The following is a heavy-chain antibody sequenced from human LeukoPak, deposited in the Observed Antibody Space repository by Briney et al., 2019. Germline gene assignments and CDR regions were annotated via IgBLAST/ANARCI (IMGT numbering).Heavy chain of an antibody. D-gene: IGHD1/OR15-1a*01. J-gene: IGHJ4*02. CDR2: IWYDGSNK. CDR3: ARDVGTIDY. CDR1: GFTFSSYG. V-gene: IGHV3-33*01. Sequence: GGSLRLSCAASGFTFSSYGMHWVRQAPGKGLGWVAVIWYDGSNKYYADSVKGRFTISRDNSKNTLYLQMNSLRAEDTAVYYCARDVGTIDYWGQGTLVTVSS.